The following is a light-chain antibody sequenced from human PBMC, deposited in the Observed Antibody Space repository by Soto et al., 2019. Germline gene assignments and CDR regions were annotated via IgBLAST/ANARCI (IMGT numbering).Light chain of an antibody. CDR3: MQTLQSPALT. CDR2: LSS. J-gene: IGKJ1*01. V-gene: IGKV2-28*01. Sequence: DIVMTQSPLSLNVTPGEPASISCKSSQSLLHSNGYNYLDWYFQKPGQSPQLLIYLSSTRASGVPDRFSGIGSGTDVTLKISGVEADDVGVYYCMQTLQSPALTFGQGTKVNVK. CDR1: QSLLHSNGYNY.